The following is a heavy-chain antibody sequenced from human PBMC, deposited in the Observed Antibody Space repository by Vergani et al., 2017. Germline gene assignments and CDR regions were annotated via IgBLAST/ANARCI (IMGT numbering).Heavy chain of an antibody. Sequence: EVQLLESGGGLVQPGGSLRLSCAASGFTFSSYAMSWVRQAPGKGLEWVSSISGSGGSTNYADSVKGRFTISRDNSKNTLSLQMNSLRAEGTAVYYCAKLVGDGYNGAGYFDLWGRGTLVTVSS. V-gene: IGHV3-23*01. J-gene: IGHJ2*01. D-gene: IGHD5-24*01. CDR3: AKLVGDGYNGAGYFDL. CDR1: GFTFSSYA. CDR2: ISGSGGST.